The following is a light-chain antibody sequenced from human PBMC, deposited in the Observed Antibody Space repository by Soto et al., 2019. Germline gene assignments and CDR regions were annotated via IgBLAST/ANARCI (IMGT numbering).Light chain of an antibody. V-gene: IGKV4-1*01. CDR1: QSVFSRFRNKNY. CDR2: WAS. CDR3: QQYYTTPTWT. Sequence: DIVMTQSPDSLTLSLGERATINCKSSQSVFSRFRNKNYLGWFQQKPGQTPRLLIYWASTRESGVSDRFSGSGSGTDFTLTIESLQAEDVAVYYCQQYYTTPTWTFGQGTKVEV. J-gene: IGKJ1*01.